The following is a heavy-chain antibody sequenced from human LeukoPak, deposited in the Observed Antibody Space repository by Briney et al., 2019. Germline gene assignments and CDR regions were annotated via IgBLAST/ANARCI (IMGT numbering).Heavy chain of an antibody. D-gene: IGHD5-24*01. CDR2: INAGNGNT. J-gene: IGHJ4*02. CDR3: ARGSTERSRWSY. CDR1: GYTFTSYA. V-gene: IGHV1-3*01. Sequence: ASVKVSCKASGYTFTSYAMHWVRQAPGQRLEWMGWINAGNGNTKYSQKFQGRVTITRDTSTSTAYMELSSLRSEDTAVYYCARGSTERSRWSYWGQGTLVTVSS.